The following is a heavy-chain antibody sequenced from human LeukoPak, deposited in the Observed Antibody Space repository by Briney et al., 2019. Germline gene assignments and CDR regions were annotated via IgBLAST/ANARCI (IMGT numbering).Heavy chain of an antibody. CDR2: IGNSGGST. Sequence: GGSLRLSCAASGFTFSSYAMSWVRQAPGKGLERVAAIGNSGGSTYYADSVKGRFTISRDNSKNTLYLQMDSLRAEDTAIYYCARVDARTSSWNYEDFWGQGTLVTVPS. J-gene: IGHJ4*02. D-gene: IGHD6-13*01. V-gene: IGHV3-23*01. CDR3: ARVDARTSSWNYEDF. CDR1: GFTFSSYA.